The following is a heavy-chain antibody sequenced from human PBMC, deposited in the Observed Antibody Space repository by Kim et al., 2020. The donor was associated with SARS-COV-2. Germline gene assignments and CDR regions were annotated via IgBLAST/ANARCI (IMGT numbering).Heavy chain of an antibody. V-gene: IGHV3-74*01. D-gene: IGHD4-17*01. CDR2: GSLT. Sequence: GSLTNYADSVKGRFTISRDNAKNTLHLQMNSLRAEDTGVYYCTVTYGGAHWGQGTLVTVSS. J-gene: IGHJ4*02. CDR3: TVTYGGAH.